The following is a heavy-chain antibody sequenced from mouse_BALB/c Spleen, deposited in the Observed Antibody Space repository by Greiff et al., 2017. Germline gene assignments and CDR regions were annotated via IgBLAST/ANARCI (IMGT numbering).Heavy chain of an antibody. CDR1: GYTFTDYA. J-gene: IGHJ2*01. CDR3: ARALTNYFDY. V-gene: IGHV1S137*01. CDR2: ISTYYGDA. D-gene: IGHD1-3*01. Sequence: VQLQQSGAELVRPGVSVKISCKGSGYTFTDYAMHWVKQSHAKSLEWIGVISTYYGDASYNQKFKGKATMTVDKSSSTAYMELARLTSEDSAIYYCARALTNYFDYWGQGTTLTVSS.